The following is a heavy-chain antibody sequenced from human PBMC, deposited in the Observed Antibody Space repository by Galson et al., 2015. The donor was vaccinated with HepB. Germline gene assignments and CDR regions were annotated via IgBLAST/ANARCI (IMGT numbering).Heavy chain of an antibody. Sequence: SCKVSGYTFSTYSVTWVRQAPGQGLEWMGWISAYNRRTNYAQKFQGRVSMTTDTSTSTVYMELRRLRSDDTAIYYCVRGALVVGVAATLNNWFDPWGQGTLVTVSS. CDR1: GYTFSTYS. D-gene: IGHD2-15*01. J-gene: IGHJ5*02. V-gene: IGHV1-18*01. CDR3: VRGALVVGVAATLNNWFDP. CDR2: ISAYNRRT.